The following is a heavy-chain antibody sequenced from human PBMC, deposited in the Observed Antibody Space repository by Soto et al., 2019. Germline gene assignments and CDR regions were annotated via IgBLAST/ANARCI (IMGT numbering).Heavy chain of an antibody. J-gene: IGHJ4*02. D-gene: IGHD3-16*01. Sequence: EVLLVESGGALVEPGGSLRLSCVASGFTFSHDWMHWVRQAPGKGLVWVSRINADGTYATYADSVQGRFTISRDNTKNTLFPEMNSLRVEDTAVYYCVRDLRGNNMLRGYWGQGSLVTVSS. CDR1: GFTFSHDW. CDR2: INADGTYA. CDR3: VRDLRGNNMLRGY. V-gene: IGHV3-74*03.